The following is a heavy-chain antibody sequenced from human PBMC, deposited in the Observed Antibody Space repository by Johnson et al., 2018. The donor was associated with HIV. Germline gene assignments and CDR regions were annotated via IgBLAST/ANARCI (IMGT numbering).Heavy chain of an antibody. D-gene: IGHD2-21*01. CDR3: AKDFVTHGALDI. V-gene: IGHV3-11*01. Sequence: QVQLVESGGGLVKPRGSLRLSCAASGFIFRDYYMRWIRQAPGKGLEWISYMSSSGSTIYHAEYVKGRFTISRDNAKNSLYLQMNSLRAEDTAVYYCAKDFVTHGALDIWGQGTMVTVSS. CDR1: GFIFRDYY. J-gene: IGHJ3*02. CDR2: MSSSGSTI.